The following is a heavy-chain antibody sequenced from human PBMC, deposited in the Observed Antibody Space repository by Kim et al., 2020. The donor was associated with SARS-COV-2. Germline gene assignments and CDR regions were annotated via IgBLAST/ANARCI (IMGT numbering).Heavy chain of an antibody. CDR3: ARAVSDSSGYRVYYYYYGMDV. V-gene: IGHV3-33*01. J-gene: IGHJ6*02. CDR1: GFTFSSYG. Sequence: GGSLRLSCAASGFTFSSYGMHWVRQAPGKGLEWVAVIWYDGSNKYYADSVKGRLTISRDNSKNTLYLQMNSLRAEDTAVYYCARAVSDSSGYRVYYYYYGMDVWGQGTTVTVSS. CDR2: IWYDGSNK. D-gene: IGHD3-22*01.